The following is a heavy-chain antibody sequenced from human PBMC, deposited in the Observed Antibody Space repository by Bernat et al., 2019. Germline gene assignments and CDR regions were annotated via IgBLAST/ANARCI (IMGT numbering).Heavy chain of an antibody. CDR3: ARDTIMTTVTTVEVDY. CDR1: GGSISSSSYY. J-gene: IGHJ4*02. Sequence: QLQLQESGPGLVKPSETLSLTCTVSGGSISSSSYYWGWIRQPPGKGLEWIGSIYYSGSTYYNPSLKSRVTISVDTSKNQFSLKLSSVTAADTAVYYCARDTIMTTVTTVEVDYWGQGTLVTVSS. CDR2: IYYSGST. D-gene: IGHD4-17*01. V-gene: IGHV4-39*01.